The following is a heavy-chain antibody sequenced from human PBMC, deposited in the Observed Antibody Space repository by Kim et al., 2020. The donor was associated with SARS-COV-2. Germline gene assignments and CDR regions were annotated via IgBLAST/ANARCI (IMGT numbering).Heavy chain of an antibody. CDR3: ALVPWSRLRGVTYYY. V-gene: IGHV3-30-3*01. D-gene: IGHD3-10*01. CDR1: GFTFSSCA. CDR2: ISYDGSNK. Sequence: GGSLRHSCAASGFTFSSCAINWFRQAPGKGLEWVAVISYDGSNKNYAASVKGRFTISRDNSKNTLYLQMNSLRAEDTALYYFALVPWSRLRGVTYYY. J-gene: IGHJ6*01.